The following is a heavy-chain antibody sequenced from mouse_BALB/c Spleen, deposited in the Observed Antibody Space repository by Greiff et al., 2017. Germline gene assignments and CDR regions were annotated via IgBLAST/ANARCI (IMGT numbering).Heavy chain of an antibody. V-gene: IGHV1-14*01. Sequence: EVKLMESGPELVKPGASVKMSCKASGYTFTSYVMHWVKQKPGQGLEWIGYINPYNDGTKYNEKFKGKATLTSDKSSSTAYMELSSLTSEDSAVYYCACPSTMITTEFAYWGQGTLVTVSA. CDR1: GYTFTSYV. CDR3: ACPSTMITTEFAY. D-gene: IGHD2-4*01. J-gene: IGHJ3*01. CDR2: INPYNDGT.